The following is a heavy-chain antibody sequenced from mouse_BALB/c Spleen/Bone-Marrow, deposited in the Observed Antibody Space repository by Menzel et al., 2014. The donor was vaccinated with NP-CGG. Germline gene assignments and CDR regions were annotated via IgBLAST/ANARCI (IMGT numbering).Heavy chain of an antibody. Sequence: VQLKQSGPELVKPGASVKIPCKASGYTFTDYNMDWVKQSHGKSLEWIGDINPNNGGTIYNQKFKGKATLTVDKSSSTAYMELRSLTSEDTAVYYCARRGNSPGWFAYWGQGTLVTVSA. J-gene: IGHJ3*01. CDR2: INPNNGGT. CDR1: GYTFTDYN. D-gene: IGHD2-1*01. V-gene: IGHV1-18*01. CDR3: ARRGNSPGWFAY.